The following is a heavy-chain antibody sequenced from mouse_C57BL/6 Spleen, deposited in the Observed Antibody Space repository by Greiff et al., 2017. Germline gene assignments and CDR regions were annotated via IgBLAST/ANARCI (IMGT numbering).Heavy chain of an antibody. CDR2: ISDGGSYT. Sequence: VQLKESGGGLVKPGGSLKLSCAASGFTFSSYAMSWVRQTPEKRLEWVATISDGGSYTYYPDNVKGRFTISRDNAKNNLYLQMSHLKSEDTAMYYCARRGIYGSTPLFDYWGQGTTLTVSS. D-gene: IGHD1-1*01. J-gene: IGHJ2*01. V-gene: IGHV5-4*03. CDR3: ARRGIYGSTPLFDY. CDR1: GFTFSSYA.